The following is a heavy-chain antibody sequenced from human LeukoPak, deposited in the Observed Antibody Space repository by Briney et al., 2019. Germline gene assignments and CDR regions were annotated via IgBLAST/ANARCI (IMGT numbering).Heavy chain of an antibody. CDR3: GRGAGGSYYLDY. J-gene: IGHJ4*02. Sequence: GESLRLSCAASGFTFSSYWMHWVRQAPGKGLVWVSRINFDGSTTNYADSVKGRFTISRDNAKNTLYLQMNSLRAEDTAVYYCGRGAGGSYYLDYWGQGALVTVSS. D-gene: IGHD1-26*01. V-gene: IGHV3-74*01. CDR1: GFTFSSYW. CDR2: INFDGSTT.